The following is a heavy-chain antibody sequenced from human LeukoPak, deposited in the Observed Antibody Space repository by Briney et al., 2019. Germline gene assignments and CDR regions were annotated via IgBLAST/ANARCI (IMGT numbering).Heavy chain of an antibody. J-gene: IGHJ4*02. D-gene: IGHD6-19*01. Sequence: AGRSLRLSCAASGFTFDDYAMHWVRQAPGKGLGWVSGISWNSGSIGYADSVKGRFTISKDNAKNSLYLQMNSLRAEDTALYYCAKDKGYSSGWYLDYWGQGTLVTVSS. CDR1: GFTFDDYA. CDR2: ISWNSGSI. V-gene: IGHV3-9*01. CDR3: AKDKGYSSGWYLDY.